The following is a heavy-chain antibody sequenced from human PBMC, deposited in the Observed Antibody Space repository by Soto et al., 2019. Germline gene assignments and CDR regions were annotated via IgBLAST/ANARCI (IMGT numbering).Heavy chain of an antibody. CDR3: ARGMTPPGAPAWYYFDS. D-gene: IGHD2-8*02. J-gene: IGHJ4*02. CDR2: FSLSGTT. Sequence: SETLSLTWIVSGASIAGSSDWSFIRQPAGKGLEWIGRFSLSGTTNYSPSLRSRVTMSADVSKNQFSLRLTSVTAADTALYYCARGMTPPGAPAWYYFDSWGQGTLVTVPS. CDR1: GASIAGSSD. V-gene: IGHV4-4*07.